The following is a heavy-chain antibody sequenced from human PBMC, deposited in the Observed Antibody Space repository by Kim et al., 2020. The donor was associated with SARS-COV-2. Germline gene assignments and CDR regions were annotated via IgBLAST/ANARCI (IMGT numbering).Heavy chain of an antibody. D-gene: IGHD5-18*01. J-gene: IGHJ6*02. V-gene: IGHV1-2*02. Sequence: ASVKVSCKASGYTFTGYYMHWVRQAPGQGLEWMGWINPNSGGTNYAQKFQGRVTMTRDTSISTAYMELSRLRSDDTAVYYCARVGRGYSYGYGYYYYYGMDVWGQGTTVTVSS. CDR1: GYTFTGYY. CDR3: ARVGRGYSYGYGYYYYYGMDV. CDR2: INPNSGGT.